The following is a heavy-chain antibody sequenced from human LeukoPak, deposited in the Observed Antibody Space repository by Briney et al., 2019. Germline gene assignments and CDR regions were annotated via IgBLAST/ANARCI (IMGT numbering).Heavy chain of an antibody. V-gene: IGHV1-18*01. CDR3: ARIRDSYGSGSYSYYFDY. J-gene: IGHJ4*02. CDR2: ISAYNGNT. CDR1: GYTFTSYG. D-gene: IGHD3-10*01. Sequence: ASVKVSCKASGYTFTSYGVSWVRQAPGQGLEWMGWISAYNGNTNYAQQLQGRVTMTTDTSTSPAYMELRRLRSDDTAVYYCARIRDSYGSGSYSYYFDYWGQGTLVTVSS.